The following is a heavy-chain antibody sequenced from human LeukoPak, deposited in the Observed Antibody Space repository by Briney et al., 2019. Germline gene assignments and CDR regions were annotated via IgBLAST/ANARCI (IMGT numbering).Heavy chain of an antibody. CDR2: INTNSGVA. D-gene: IGHD4-17*01. J-gene: IGHJ5*02. CDR3: ARALYSGGDYVQPAGYWFDP. Sequence: ASVKVSCKTSGYSFTNYYIHWVRQAPGQGLEWMGWINTNSGVANYAQKFQGRVTITRGTSISTAYMELSRLRSDDTAVYYCARALYSGGDYVQPAGYWFDPWGQGTLVTVSS. CDR1: GYSFTNYY. V-gene: IGHV1-2*02.